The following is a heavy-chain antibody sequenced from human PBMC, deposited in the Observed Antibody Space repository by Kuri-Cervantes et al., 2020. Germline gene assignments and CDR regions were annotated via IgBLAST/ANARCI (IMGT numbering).Heavy chain of an antibody. Sequence: GESLKISCAASGFTFSSYDMHWVRQATGKGLKWVSSIDTASDTYYPGSVKGRFTISRENAKNSLYLQMNSLRAGDTAVYRCAGYYNNSHTFDLWGQGTMVTVSS. V-gene: IGHV3-13*01. CDR1: GFTFSSYD. CDR3: AGYYNNSHTFDL. CDR2: IDTASDT. J-gene: IGHJ3*01. D-gene: IGHD3-22*01.